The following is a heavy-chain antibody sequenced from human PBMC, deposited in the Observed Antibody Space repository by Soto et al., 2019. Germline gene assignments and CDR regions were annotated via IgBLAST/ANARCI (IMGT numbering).Heavy chain of an antibody. Sequence: PGGSLRLSCTASGFTFSSYGMHWVRQAPGKGLEWVAVISYDGSNKYYADSVKGRFTISRDNSKNTLYLQMNSLRAEDTAVYYCAXDSQFYYYDSSGFDTDYWGQGTLVTVSS. J-gene: IGHJ4*02. V-gene: IGHV3-30*18. CDR3: AXDSQFYYYDSSGFDTDY. CDR2: ISYDGSNK. CDR1: GFTFSSYG. D-gene: IGHD3-22*01.